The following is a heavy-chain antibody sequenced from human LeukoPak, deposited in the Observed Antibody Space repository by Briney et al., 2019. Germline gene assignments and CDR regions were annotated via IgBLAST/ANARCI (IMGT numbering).Heavy chain of an antibody. CDR2: FKTNSGQV. Sequence: PGGSLRLSCVASGFTFSDYAMNWVRQAPGKGLEWVSTFKTNSGQVYYAESVKGRFTISRDNAKNTLYLQMNSLRAEDTAVYYCARDGYSGSYFDYWGQGTLVTVSS. CDR1: GFTFSDYA. J-gene: IGHJ4*02. CDR3: ARDGYSGSYFDY. V-gene: IGHV3-21*01. D-gene: IGHD1-26*01.